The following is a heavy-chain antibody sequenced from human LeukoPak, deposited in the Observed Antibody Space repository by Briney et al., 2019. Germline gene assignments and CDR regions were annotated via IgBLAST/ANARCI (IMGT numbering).Heavy chain of an antibody. CDR2: IIPIFGTA. CDR3: ARGAVARYYYYYGMDV. V-gene: IGHV1-69*13. J-gene: IGHJ6*02. Sequence: SVKVSCTASGGTFSSYAISWVRQAPGQGLEWMGGIIPIFGTANYAQKFQGRVTITADESTSTAYMELSSLRSEDTAVYYCARGAVARYYYYYGMDVWGQGTTVTVSS. CDR1: GGTFSSYA. D-gene: IGHD6-19*01.